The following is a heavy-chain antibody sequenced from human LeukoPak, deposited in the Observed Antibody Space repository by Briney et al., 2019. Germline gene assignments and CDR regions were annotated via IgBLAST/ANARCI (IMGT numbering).Heavy chain of an antibody. CDR1: GYTFTSYG. Sequence: PGASVKVSCKASGYTFTSYGISWVRQAPGQGLEWMGGIIPIFGTANYAQKFQGRVTITTDESTSTAYMELSSLRSEDTAVYYCARYCSSTSCKPSPDAFDIWGQGTMVTVSS. J-gene: IGHJ3*02. CDR2: IIPIFGTA. D-gene: IGHD2-2*01. CDR3: ARYCSSTSCKPSPDAFDI. V-gene: IGHV1-69*05.